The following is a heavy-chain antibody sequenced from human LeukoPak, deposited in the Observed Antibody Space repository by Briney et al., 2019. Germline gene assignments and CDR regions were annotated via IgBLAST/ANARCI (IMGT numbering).Heavy chain of an antibody. D-gene: IGHD6-19*01. CDR3: ARACSGWYLGQFDY. J-gene: IGHJ4*02. CDR2: ISYDGSNK. V-gene: IGHV3-30*04. CDR1: GFTFSSYA. Sequence: GGSLRLSCVVSGFTFSSYAMHWVRQAPGKGLEWVAVISYDGSNKYYADSVKGRFTISRDNSKNTLYLQMNSLRAEDTAVYYCARACSGWYLGQFDYWGQGTLVTVSS.